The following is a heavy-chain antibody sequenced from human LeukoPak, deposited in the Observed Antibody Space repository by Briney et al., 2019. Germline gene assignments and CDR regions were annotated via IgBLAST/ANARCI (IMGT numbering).Heavy chain of an antibody. J-gene: IGHJ3*02. CDR2: IYYSGST. V-gene: IGHV4-39*01. CDR3: ARLPKDTAMVTHAFDI. CDR1: GGSISSSSYY. Sequence: PETLSLTCTVSGGSISSSSYYWGWIRQPPGKGLEWIGSIYYSGSTYYNPSLKSRVTISVDTSKNQFSLKLSSVTAADTAVYYCARLPKDTAMVTHAFDIWGQGTMVTVSS. D-gene: IGHD5-18*01.